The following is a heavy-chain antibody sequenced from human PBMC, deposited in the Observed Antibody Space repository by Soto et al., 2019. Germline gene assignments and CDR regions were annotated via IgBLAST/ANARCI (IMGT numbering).Heavy chain of an antibody. D-gene: IGHD3-9*01. CDR1: WATFSSYT. J-gene: IGHJ6*01. CDR3: ARVVNMLTGYSFFGMDV. Sequence: SVEVSIKASWATFSSYTISWLRQAPGQGIEWMGGIIPIFGTANYAQKFQGRVTITADESTSTAYMELSILRSEDTAVYYCARVVNMLTGYSFFGMDVWGQGTTVTVSA. V-gene: IGHV1-69*01. CDR2: IIPIFGTA.